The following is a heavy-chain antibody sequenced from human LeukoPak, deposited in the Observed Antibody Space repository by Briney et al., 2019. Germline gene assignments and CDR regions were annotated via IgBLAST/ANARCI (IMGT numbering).Heavy chain of an antibody. CDR2: IYYSGST. J-gene: IGHJ4*02. CDR3: ASSSSVVPAFDY. CDR1: GGSISSYY. Sequence: SETLSLTCTVSGGSISSYYWSWIRQPPGKGLEWIGYIYYSGSTNYNPSLKSRVTISVDTSKNQFSLKLSSVTAADTAVYYCASSSSVVPAFDYWGQGTLVTVSS. D-gene: IGHD2-2*01. V-gene: IGHV4-59*01.